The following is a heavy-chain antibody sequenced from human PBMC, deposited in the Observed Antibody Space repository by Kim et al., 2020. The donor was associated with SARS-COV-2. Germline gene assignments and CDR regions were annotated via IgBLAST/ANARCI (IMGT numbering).Heavy chain of an antibody. V-gene: IGHV5-10-1*01. CDR2: IDPSDSYT. CDR3: AGAPYYYDSSGYWGY. CDR1: GYSFTSYW. J-gene: IGHJ4*02. D-gene: IGHD3-22*01. Sequence: GESMKISCKGSGYSFTSYWISWVRQMPGKGLEWMGRIDPSDSYTNYSPSFQGHVTISADKSISTAYLQWSSLKASDTAMYYCAGAPYYYDSSGYWGYWGQGTLVTVSS.